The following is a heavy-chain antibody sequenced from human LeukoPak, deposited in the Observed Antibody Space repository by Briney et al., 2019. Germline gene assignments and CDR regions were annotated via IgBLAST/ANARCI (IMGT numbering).Heavy chain of an antibody. CDR1: GGSISSGGYY. Sequence: PSQTLSLTCTVSGGSISSGGYYWSWIRQHPGKGLEWIGYIYYSGSTYYNPSLKSRVTISVDTSKNQFSLKLSSLTAADTAVYYCASWYSSTTGDWFDPWGQGTLVTVSS. V-gene: IGHV4-31*03. CDR3: ASWYSSTTGDWFDP. J-gene: IGHJ5*02. CDR2: IYYSGST. D-gene: IGHD6-13*01.